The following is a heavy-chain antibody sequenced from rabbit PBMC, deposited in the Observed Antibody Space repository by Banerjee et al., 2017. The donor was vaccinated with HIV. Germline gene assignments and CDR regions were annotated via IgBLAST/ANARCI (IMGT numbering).Heavy chain of an antibody. CDR3: ARDDSGTGYWYFKL. Sequence: QSLEESGGGLVKPGASLTLTCKASGFDLSSYYYMCWVRQAPGKGLEWIACIYAGSSGSTWYANWAKGRFTISKTSSTTVTLQMTSLTAADTATYFCARDDSGTGYWYFKLWGPGTLVTVS. V-gene: IGHV1S40*01. CDR2: IYAGSSGST. CDR1: GFDLSSYYY. J-gene: IGHJ4*01. D-gene: IGHD8-1*01.